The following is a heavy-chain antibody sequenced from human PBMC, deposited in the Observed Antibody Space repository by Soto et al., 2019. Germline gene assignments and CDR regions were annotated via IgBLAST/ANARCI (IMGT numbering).Heavy chain of an antibody. CDR1: GYSFTSYW. CDR3: ARESSWSVGWFDP. D-gene: IGHD6-13*01. CDR2: IYPGDSDT. J-gene: IGHJ5*02. V-gene: IGHV5-51*01. Sequence: GESLKISCKGSGYSFTSYWIGWVRQMPGKGLEWMGIIYPGDSDTRYGPSFQGQVTISADKSISTAYLQWSSLKASDTAMYYCARESSWSVGWFDPWGQGTLVTVSS.